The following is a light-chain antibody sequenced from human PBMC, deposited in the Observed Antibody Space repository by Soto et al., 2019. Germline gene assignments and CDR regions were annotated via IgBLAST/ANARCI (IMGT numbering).Light chain of an antibody. J-gene: IGKJ3*01. Sequence: EIVLTQSPGTLSLSPGERATLSCRASQSISSSYLAWYQQKPGQAPRLLVYGASSRATGIPDRFSGSGSGTDFTLTISRLEPEDLAVYYCQQYGSSRFTFGPGTKV. CDR1: QSISSSY. CDR3: QQYGSSRFT. CDR2: GAS. V-gene: IGKV3-20*01.